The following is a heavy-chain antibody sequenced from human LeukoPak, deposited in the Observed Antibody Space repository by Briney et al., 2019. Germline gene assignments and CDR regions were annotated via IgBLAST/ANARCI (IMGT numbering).Heavy chain of an antibody. Sequence: GGSLRLSCTASGSTFSTDWMHWVRQGPGKGLVWVSRINSDGSITSYADSVKGRFTISRDNAKNTVYLQMNSLRAEDTAVYYCANSAGGGLNYRGQGTLVTVSS. CDR2: INSDGSIT. CDR3: ANSAGGGLNY. J-gene: IGHJ4*02. CDR1: GSTFSTDW. D-gene: IGHD2-15*01. V-gene: IGHV3-74*01.